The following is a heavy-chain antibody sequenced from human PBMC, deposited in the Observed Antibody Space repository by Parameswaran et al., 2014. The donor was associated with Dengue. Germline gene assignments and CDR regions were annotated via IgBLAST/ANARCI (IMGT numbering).Heavy chain of an antibody. V-gene: IGHV3-64D*06. CDR2: ISSNGGST. J-gene: IGHJ6*02. CDR3: AADPGFGVVIKDYYYYNMEV. Sequence: WIRQPPGKGLEYVSAISSNGGSTYYADSVKGRFTISRDNSKNTLYLQMSSLSSEDTAVYYCAADPGFGVVIKDYYYYNMEVWGQGTTVTVSS. D-gene: IGHD3-3*01.